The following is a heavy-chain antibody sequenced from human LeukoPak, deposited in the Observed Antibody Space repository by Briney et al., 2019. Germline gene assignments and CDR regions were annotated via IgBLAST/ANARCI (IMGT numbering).Heavy chain of an antibody. J-gene: IGHJ4*02. D-gene: IGHD6-13*01. CDR2: ISYSGSTS. V-gene: IGHV4-31*03. CDR3: ARADSSSWYWRLDY. CDR1: GGSINNGGYY. Sequence: SQTLSLTCTVSGGSINNGGYYWSWIRQHPGKGLEWVGYISYSGSTSYYNPSLKSRLTISVDTSKNHFSLKLNSVTAADTAVYYCARADSSSWYWRLDYWGQGTLVTVSS.